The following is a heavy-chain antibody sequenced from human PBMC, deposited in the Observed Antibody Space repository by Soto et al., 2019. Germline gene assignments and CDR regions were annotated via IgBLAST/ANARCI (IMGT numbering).Heavy chain of an antibody. V-gene: IGHV3-7*01. CDR2: IKQAGSEK. J-gene: IGHJ6*02. D-gene: IGHD1-26*01. CDR1: GFTFSSYW. CDR3: ARERVGAKPDYYYYYGMDV. Sequence: EVQLVESGGGLVQPGGSLRLSCAASGFTFSSYWMSWVRQAPGKGLEWVANIKQAGSEKYYVDSVKGRFTISRDNAKNSLYLQMNSLRAEDTAVYYCARERVGAKPDYYYYYGMDVWGQGTTVTVSS.